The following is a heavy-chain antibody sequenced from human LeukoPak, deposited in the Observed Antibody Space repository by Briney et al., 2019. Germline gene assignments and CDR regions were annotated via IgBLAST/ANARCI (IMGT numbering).Heavy chain of an antibody. V-gene: IGHV3-21*01. J-gene: IGHJ3*02. Sequence: NPGGSLRLSCAASEFTFSSSAMNWVRQAPGKGLEWVSSISSSSSYIYYADSVKGRFTISRDNAKNSLYLQLNSLRAEDTAVYYCASWDDGSLKAFDIWGQGTMVTVSS. CDR1: EFTFSSSA. CDR3: ASWDDGSLKAFDI. CDR2: ISSSSSYI. D-gene: IGHD1-1*01.